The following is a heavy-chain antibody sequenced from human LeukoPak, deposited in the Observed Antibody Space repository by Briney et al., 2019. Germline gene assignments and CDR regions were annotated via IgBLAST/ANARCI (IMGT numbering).Heavy chain of an antibody. CDR3: AKYAYNWNAPDGFDM. D-gene: IGHD1-1*01. CDR1: RFSFSDYD. Sequence: PGGSLRLSCRASRFSFSDYDMHWVRQAPGKGLEWVAMISYDGSRKHYGDSVKGRFTISRDNSESTLFLQMSSLRTDDTSVYFCAKYAYNWNAPDGFDMWGQGTMVIVSS. CDR2: ISYDGSRK. V-gene: IGHV3-30*18. J-gene: IGHJ3*02.